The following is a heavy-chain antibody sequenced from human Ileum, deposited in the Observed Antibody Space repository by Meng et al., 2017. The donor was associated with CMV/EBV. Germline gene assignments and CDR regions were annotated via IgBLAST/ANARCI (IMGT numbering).Heavy chain of an antibody. CDR3: AKRDTTSA. V-gene: IGHV3-30-3*02. Sequence: LSLTCAASRFTFSSYAIHWVRQAPGKGLEWVAVISYDGSNKYYADSVKGRFTLSRDNSKNTLYLQMNSLRAEDTAVYYCAKRDTTSAWGQGTLVTVSS. CDR1: RFTFSSYA. J-gene: IGHJ5*02. D-gene: IGHD5-18*01. CDR2: ISYDGSNK.